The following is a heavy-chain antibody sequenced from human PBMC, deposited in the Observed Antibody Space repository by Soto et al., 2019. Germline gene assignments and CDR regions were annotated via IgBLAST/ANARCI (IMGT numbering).Heavy chain of an antibody. Sequence: ASVKVSCKASGYTVTNYAINWVRQAPGQSLEWMGWITPCYGKARYGEKFQGRVTITWDASATTAYMEVSSLRSEDTAVYYCAWASGGWYNWGDNWGQRTVDGVSS. V-gene: IGHV1-3*01. CDR2: ITPCYGKA. CDR3: AWASGGWYNWGDN. CDR1: GYTVTNYA. D-gene: IGHD6-19*01. J-gene: IGHJ4*02.